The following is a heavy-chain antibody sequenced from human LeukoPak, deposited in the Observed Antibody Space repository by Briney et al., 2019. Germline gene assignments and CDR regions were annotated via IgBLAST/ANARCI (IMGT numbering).Heavy chain of an antibody. CDR1: GYTFPSYW. CDR3: ARRYCSGRNCYYFDY. J-gene: IGHJ4*02. CDR2: IHPDDSDT. Sequence: GESLKISCKGSGYTFPSYWIGWVRQMPGKGLEWMGIIHPDDSDTRYSPSFRGQVTISADKSISTAYLQWSSLKASDTAMYYCARRYCSGRNCYYFDYWGQGTLVTVSS. D-gene: IGHD2-15*01. V-gene: IGHV5-51*01.